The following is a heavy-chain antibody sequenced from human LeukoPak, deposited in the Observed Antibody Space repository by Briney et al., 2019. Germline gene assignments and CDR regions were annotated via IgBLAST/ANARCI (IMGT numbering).Heavy chain of an antibody. J-gene: IGHJ6*03. D-gene: IGHD6-13*01. CDR2: IYYSGST. V-gene: IGHV4-61*01. CDR1: GYSISSGYY. Sequence: SETLSLTCTVSGYSISSGYYWGWIRPPPGKGLEWIGYIYYSGSTNYNPSLKSRVTISVDTSKNQFSLKLSSVTAADTAVYYCARAQYSSSWHYYYYYYMDVWGKGTTVTVSS. CDR3: ARAQYSSSWHYYYYYYMDV.